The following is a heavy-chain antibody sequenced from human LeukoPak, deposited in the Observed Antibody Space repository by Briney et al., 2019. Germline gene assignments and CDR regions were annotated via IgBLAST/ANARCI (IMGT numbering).Heavy chain of an antibody. J-gene: IGHJ6*02. CDR2: ISGSGGST. CDR1: GFTFSSYW. Sequence: GGSLKLSCAASGFTFSSYWMSRVRQAPGKGLEWVSAISGSGGSTYYADSVKGRFTISRDNSKNTLYLQMNSLRVEDTAVYYCARGTQITYYDILTADYIYGMDVWGQGTTVTVSS. D-gene: IGHD3-9*01. CDR3: ARGTQITYYDILTADYIYGMDV. V-gene: IGHV3-23*01.